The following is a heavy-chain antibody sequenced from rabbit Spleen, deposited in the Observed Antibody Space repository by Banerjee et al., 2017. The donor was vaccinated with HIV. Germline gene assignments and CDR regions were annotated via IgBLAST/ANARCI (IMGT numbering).Heavy chain of an antibody. D-gene: IGHD2-1*01. CDR1: GFSFSSSDY. J-gene: IGHJ4*01. CDR2: IDIASSGST. Sequence: QSLEESGGDLVKPGASLTLTCTASGFSFSSSDYMCWVRQAPGKGLEWIGCIDIASSGSTNYASWAKGRVTITRSTSLNTVTLQMTSLTAADTATYFCARDLDGVIGWNFGWWGQGTLVTVS. V-gene: IGHV1S40*01. CDR3: ARDLDGVIGWNFGW.